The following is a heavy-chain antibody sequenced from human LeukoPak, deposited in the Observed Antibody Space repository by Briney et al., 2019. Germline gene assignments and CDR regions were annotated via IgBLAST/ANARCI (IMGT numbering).Heavy chain of an antibody. D-gene: IGHD1-26*01. Sequence: PGGSLRLSCAASGFTFSSYSMNWVRQAPRKGLEWVSSVSSSSSYIYYADSVKGRFTISGDNAKNSLYLPMNSLRAEDTAVYYCASKAGGEVYWRQGTLVTVSS. CDR1: GFTFSSYS. CDR2: VSSSSSYI. CDR3: ASKAGGEVY. J-gene: IGHJ4*02. V-gene: IGHV3-21*01.